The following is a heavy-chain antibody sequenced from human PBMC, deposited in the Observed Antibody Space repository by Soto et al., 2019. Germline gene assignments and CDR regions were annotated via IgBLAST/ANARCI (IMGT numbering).Heavy chain of an antibody. Sequence: SETLSLTCTVSGGSISSYYWSWIRQPPGKGLEWIGYIYYSGSTNYNPSLKSRVTISVDTSKNQFSLKLSSVTAADTAVYYCASIAAAPGYYYYYYGMDVWGQGTTVTVSS. V-gene: IGHV4-59*01. CDR3: ASIAAAPGYYYYYYGMDV. J-gene: IGHJ6*02. CDR1: GGSISSYY. D-gene: IGHD6-13*01. CDR2: IYYSGST.